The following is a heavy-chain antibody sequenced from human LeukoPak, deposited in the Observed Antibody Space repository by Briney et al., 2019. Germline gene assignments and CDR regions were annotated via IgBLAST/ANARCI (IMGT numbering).Heavy chain of an antibody. Sequence: GGSLRLSCAASGFTFSSSGMSWVRQAPGKGLEWVSGITGSGGSTYYADSVKGRFTISRDNSKNTVYLQMNSLRAEDTAVYYCAKETDLRYFDYWGQGILVTVSS. V-gene: IGHV3-23*01. CDR1: GFTFSSSG. J-gene: IGHJ4*02. CDR3: AKETDLRYFDY. CDR2: ITGSGGST.